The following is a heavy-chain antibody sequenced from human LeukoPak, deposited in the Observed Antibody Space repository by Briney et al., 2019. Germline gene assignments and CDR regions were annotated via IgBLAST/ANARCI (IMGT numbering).Heavy chain of an antibody. CDR1: GFTVSSNY. CDR2: IYRGGAT. J-gene: IGHJ4*02. Sequence: PGGSLRLSCAASGFTVSSNYMSWVRQAPGKGLEWVSVIYRGGATYYEDSVKDRFTISGDISKSPLFLQMNSLRAEDTAWYFCARDRADSLNFDYWGQGTLVTASP. CDR3: ARDRADSLNFDY. D-gene: IGHD5-24*01. V-gene: IGHV3-66*01.